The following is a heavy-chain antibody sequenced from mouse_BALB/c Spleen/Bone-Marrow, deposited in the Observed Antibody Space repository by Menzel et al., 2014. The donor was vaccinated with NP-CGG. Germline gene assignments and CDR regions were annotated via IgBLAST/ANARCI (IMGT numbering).Heavy chain of an antibody. V-gene: IGHV1-80*01. J-gene: IGHJ4*01. Sequence: VMLVESGAELVRPGSSVEISCKASGYALGSNWMNWVKQRPGQGLEWIGQIYPGDGDTNYNGKFQGKATLTADKSSSTAYMQLSSLTSEDSAVYFCARGDYRYGDFAMDYWGQGTSVTVSS. CDR1: GYALGSNW. CDR2: IYPGDGDT. D-gene: IGHD2-12*01. CDR3: ARGDYRYGDFAMDY.